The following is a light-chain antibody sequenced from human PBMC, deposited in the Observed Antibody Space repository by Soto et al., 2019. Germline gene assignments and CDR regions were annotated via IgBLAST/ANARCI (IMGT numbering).Light chain of an antibody. CDR2: DVS. J-gene: IGLJ3*02. CDR3: CSYAGSYTWV. CDR1: SSDVGGYNY. V-gene: IGLV2-11*01. Sequence: QSALTQPRSVSGSPGQSVTISCTGTSSDVGGYNYVSWYQQHPGKAPKLTIYDVSKRPSGVPDRFSGSKSGNTASLTISGLQAGDEADYYCCSYAGSYTWVFGGGAQLTVL.